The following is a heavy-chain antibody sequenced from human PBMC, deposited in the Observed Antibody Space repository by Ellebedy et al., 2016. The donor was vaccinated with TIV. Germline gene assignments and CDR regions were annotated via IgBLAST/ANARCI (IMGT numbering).Heavy chain of an antibody. CDR2: INPNSGNT. Sequence: AASVKVSCKASGYIFTGFYLHWARQAPRQGLEWMGWINPNSGNTNYAQKFQGRVTMTRDTSISTAYMELTRLRSDDTAVYYCAIPLKLVAATGVADYWGQGTRVTVSS. V-gene: IGHV1-2*02. CDR1: GYIFTGFY. CDR3: AIPLKLVAATGVADY. D-gene: IGHD6-19*01. J-gene: IGHJ4*02.